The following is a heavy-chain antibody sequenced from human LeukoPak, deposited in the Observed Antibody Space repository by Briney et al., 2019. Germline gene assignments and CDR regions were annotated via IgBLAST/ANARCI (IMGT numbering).Heavy chain of an antibody. CDR2: ISSSSSYI. D-gene: IGHD5-12*01. V-gene: IGHV3-21*01. CDR1: GFTFSSYS. J-gene: IGHJ4*02. CDR3: ARGYSGYDTPLWNY. Sequence: GGSLRLSCAASGFTFSSYSMNWVRQAPGKGLEWVSSISSSSSYIYYADSVKGRFTISRDNAKNSLYLQMNSLRAEDTAVYYCARGYSGYDTPLWNYWGQGTLVTVSS.